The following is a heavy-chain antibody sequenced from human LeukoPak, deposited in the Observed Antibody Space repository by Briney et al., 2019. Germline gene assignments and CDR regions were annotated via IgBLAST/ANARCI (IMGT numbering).Heavy chain of an antibody. J-gene: IGHJ4*02. CDR1: GFIFSSYA. Sequence: GGSLRDSCAASGFIFSSYAMHWVRQAPGKGLEWVAVISYHGRDQYYADSVKGRFTISRDNSKNTLYLQMNSLRAEDTALYFCAKKAQYNGNYPLDYWGQGTLVTVSS. CDR2: ISYHGRDQ. V-gene: IGHV3-30-3*02. D-gene: IGHD1-26*01. CDR3: AKKAQYNGNYPLDY.